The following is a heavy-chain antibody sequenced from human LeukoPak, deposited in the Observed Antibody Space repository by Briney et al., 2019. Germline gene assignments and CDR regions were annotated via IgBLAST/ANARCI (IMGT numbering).Heavy chain of an antibody. V-gene: IGHV6-1*01. CDR1: GDSVSTNSVA. Sequence: SQTLSLTCAISGDSVSTNSVAWNWIRQSPSRGLEWLGRTYYRSKWNCDYAVSVRSRISINPDTSKNQFSLHLNSVTPEDTAMYYCARDQGGRAVYAFDIWGQGTMVTVSS. D-gene: IGHD6-13*01. J-gene: IGHJ3*02. CDR2: TYYRSKWNC. CDR3: ARDQGGRAVYAFDI.